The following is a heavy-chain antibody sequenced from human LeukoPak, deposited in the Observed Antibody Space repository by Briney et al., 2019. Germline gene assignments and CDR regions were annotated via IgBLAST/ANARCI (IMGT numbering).Heavy chain of an antibody. J-gene: IGHJ4*02. D-gene: IGHD2-8*01. V-gene: IGHV4-30-4*01. CDR2: IYYSGST. CDR3: ARSLLMVYAPNLYFDY. Sequence: SETLSLTCTVSGGSISSGDYYWSWIRQPPGKGLEWIGYIYYSGSTYYNPSLKSRVTISVDTSKNQFSLKLSSVTAADTAVYYCARSLLMVYAPNLYFDYWGQGTLVTVSS. CDR1: GGSISSGDYY.